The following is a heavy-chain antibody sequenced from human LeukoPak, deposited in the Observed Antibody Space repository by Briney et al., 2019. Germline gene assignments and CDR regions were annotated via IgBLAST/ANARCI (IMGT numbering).Heavy chain of an antibody. CDR3: ARQGDSTKGYYLDWFDP. V-gene: IGHV4-39*01. CDR2: LYHSGST. CDR1: GGSISTSDYH. J-gene: IGHJ5*02. D-gene: IGHD3-3*01. Sequence: PSETLSLTCTVSGGSISTSDYHWGWMRQPPGKGPEWIGTLYHSGSTHYNPSLESRITISVDTSKNQFSLKLYSVTAADTAVYYCARQGDSTKGYYLDWFDPWGQGTLVIVSS.